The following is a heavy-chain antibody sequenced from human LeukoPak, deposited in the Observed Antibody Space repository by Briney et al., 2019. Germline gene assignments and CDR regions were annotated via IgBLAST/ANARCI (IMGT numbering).Heavy chain of an antibody. CDR3: ARTSSASSWYGDFDY. J-gene: IGHJ4*02. CDR2: INAGNDNT. CDR1: GYTFTSYA. Sequence: ASVKVSCKASGYTFTSYAMHWVRQAPGQRLEWMGWINAGNDNTKYSPKLQGRVTITRDTSASTAYMELSSLRSEDTAVYYCARTSSASSWYGDFDYWGQGTLVTVSS. V-gene: IGHV1-3*01. D-gene: IGHD6-13*01.